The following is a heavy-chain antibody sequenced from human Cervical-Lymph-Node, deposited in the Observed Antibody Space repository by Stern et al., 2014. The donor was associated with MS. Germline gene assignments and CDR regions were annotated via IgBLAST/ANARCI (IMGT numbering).Heavy chain of an antibody. V-gene: IGHV5-51*03. CDR1: VDSFSGYW. D-gene: IGHD5-24*01. J-gene: IGHJ3*02. Sequence: VQLMQSGAEARKPGESLKISCKGSVDSFSGYWIGWVRQRPGKGLEWMGIIYPGDSDTRYSPSFQGQVTMSADKSINTAYLQWSSLKASDTAIYYCARRIRDGYDWDAFNIWGQGTMVTVSS. CDR2: IYPGDSDT. CDR3: ARRIRDGYDWDAFNI.